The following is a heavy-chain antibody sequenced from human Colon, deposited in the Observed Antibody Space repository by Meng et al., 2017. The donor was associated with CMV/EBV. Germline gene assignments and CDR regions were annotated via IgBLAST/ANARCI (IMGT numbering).Heavy chain of an antibody. CDR1: GGSTSGGYYY. CDR3: ARGRFVVAHSSYLDS. J-gene: IGHJ4*02. V-gene: IGHV4-61*02. CDR2: VYTTGST. Sequence: QVQLQESGPGLVKASETLSLTCTVSGGSTSGGYYYWSWIRQPAGKGLEWIGLVYTTGSTDYNSSLKSRALISMDTSTNQVSLRLNSVTASDTAVYYCARGRFVVAHSSYLDSWGQGILVTVSS. D-gene: IGHD2-15*01.